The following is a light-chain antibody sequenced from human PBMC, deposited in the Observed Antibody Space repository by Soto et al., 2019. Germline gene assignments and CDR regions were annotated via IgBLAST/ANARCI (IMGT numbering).Light chain of an antibody. CDR1: QSVDKY. Sequence: DIVLTQSPVTVSLSPGERATLSCRASQSVDKYLAWYQQKPGQAPMLLIYDASNRAADIPARFSGSGSGTDFTLTISSLEPEDFEVYYCQQRARWPSFGQGTKLEIK. CDR3: QQRARWPS. J-gene: IGKJ2*01. V-gene: IGKV3-11*01. CDR2: DAS.